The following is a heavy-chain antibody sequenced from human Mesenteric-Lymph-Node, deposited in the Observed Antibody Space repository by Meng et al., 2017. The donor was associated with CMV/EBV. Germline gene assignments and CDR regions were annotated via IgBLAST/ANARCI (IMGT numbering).Heavy chain of an antibody. Sequence: SETLSLTCTVSGGSISSYYWSWIRQPPGKGLEWIGYIYYSGSTTYNPSLNSRVSISVDTSKNQFSLKLNSVTAADTAVYYCVREWSAFDYWGQGRLVTVSS. D-gene: IGHD2-15*01. V-gene: IGHV4-59*01. CDR1: GGSISSYY. CDR2: IYYSGST. CDR3: VREWSAFDY. J-gene: IGHJ4*02.